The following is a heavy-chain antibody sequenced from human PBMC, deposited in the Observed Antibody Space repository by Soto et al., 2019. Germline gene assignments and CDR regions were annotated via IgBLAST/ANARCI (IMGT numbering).Heavy chain of an antibody. CDR3: ARSIEYSSAMMDYYYYGMDV. CDR1: GFTFSSYS. D-gene: IGHD6-6*01. CDR2: ISSSSSYI. Sequence: PGGSLRLSCAASGFTFSSYSMNWVRQAPGKGLEWVSSISSSSSYIYYADSVKGRFTISRDNAKNSLYLQMNSLRAEDTAVYYCARSIEYSSAMMDYYYYGMDVWGQGTTVTVSS. V-gene: IGHV3-21*01. J-gene: IGHJ6*02.